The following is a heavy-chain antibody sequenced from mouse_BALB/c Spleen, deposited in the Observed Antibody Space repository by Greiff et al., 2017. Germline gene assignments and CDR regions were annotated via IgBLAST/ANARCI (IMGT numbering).Heavy chain of an antibody. V-gene: IGHV3-2*02. CDR3: AINSLLRPFDY. Sequence: VQLQQSGPGLVKPSQSLSLTCTVTGYSITSDYAWNWIRQFPGNKLEWMGYISYSGSTSYNPSLKSRISITRDTSKNQFFLQLNSVTTEDTATYYCAINSLLRPFDYWGQGTTLTVSS. CDR2: ISYSGST. J-gene: IGHJ2*01. D-gene: IGHD1-2*01. CDR1: GYSITSDYA.